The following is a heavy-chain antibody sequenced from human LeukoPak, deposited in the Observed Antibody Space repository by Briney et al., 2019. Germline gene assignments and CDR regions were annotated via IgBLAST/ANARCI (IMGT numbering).Heavy chain of an antibody. CDR2: ISGSGGST. V-gene: IGHV3-23*01. Sequence: GGSLRLSCAASGFTFTTYAMNWVRQAPGKGLEWVSVISGSGGSTYYADSVKGRFTISRDNSKNTPYLEVNSLRAEDTAVYYCATAFYFDSSGPYWYFDLWGRGTLATVSS. D-gene: IGHD3-22*01. J-gene: IGHJ2*01. CDR1: GFTFTTYA. CDR3: ATAFYFDSSGPYWYFDL.